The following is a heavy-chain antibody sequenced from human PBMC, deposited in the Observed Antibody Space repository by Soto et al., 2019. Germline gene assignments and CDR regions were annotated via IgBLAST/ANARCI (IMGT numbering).Heavy chain of an antibody. CDR2: ISWNSGSI. CDR1: GFTFDDYA. CDR3: AKVEDSSSWYLVWYYMDV. V-gene: IGHV3-9*01. Sequence: GGSLRLSCAASGFTFDDYAMHWVRQAPGKGLEWVSGISWNSGSIGYADSVKGRFTISRDNSKNSLYLQMNSLRAEDTAVYYCAKVEDSSSWYLVWYYMDVWGKGTTVTVSS. D-gene: IGHD6-13*01. J-gene: IGHJ6*03.